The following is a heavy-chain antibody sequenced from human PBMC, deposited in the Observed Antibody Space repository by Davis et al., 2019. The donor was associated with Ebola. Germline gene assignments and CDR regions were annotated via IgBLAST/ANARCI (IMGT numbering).Heavy chain of an antibody. J-gene: IGHJ6*02. D-gene: IGHD2-21*01. CDR1: GYTFTSYG. V-gene: IGHV1-18*04. Sequence: AASVKVSCKASGYTFTSYGISWLRQAPGQGLEWMGWISAYNGNTNYAQKLQGRVTMTTDTSTSTAYMELRSLRSDDTAVYYCARARVVSTPYYYYYGMDVWGQGTTVTVSS. CDR3: ARARVVSTPYYYYYGMDV. CDR2: ISAYNGNT.